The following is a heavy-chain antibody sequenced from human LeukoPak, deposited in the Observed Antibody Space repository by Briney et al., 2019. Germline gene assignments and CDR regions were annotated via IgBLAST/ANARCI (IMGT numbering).Heavy chain of an antibody. CDR3: ARDPLVTTTGYYYYGMDV. V-gene: IGHV3-48*03. Sequence: PGGSLRLSCAASGFTFSSYEMNWVRQAPGKGLEWVSYISSSGSTIYYADSVKGRFTISRDNAKNSLYLQMSSLRAEDTAVYYCARDPLVTTTGYYYYGMDVWGQGTTVTVSS. J-gene: IGHJ6*02. CDR2: ISSSGSTI. D-gene: IGHD4-17*01. CDR1: GFTFSSYE.